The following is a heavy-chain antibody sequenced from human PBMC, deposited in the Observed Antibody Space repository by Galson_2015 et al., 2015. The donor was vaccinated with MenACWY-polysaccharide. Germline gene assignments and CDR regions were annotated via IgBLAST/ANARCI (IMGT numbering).Heavy chain of an antibody. CDR3: AKEWSSGWFVH. J-gene: IGHJ5*02. CDR1: GFTFNIYA. D-gene: IGHD3-22*01. V-gene: IGHV3-23*01. Sequence: SLRLSCAASGFTFNIYAMNWVRQAPGKGLEWVSGVSGSGSSTYYADSVKGRFTISRDNSKNALYLQMNSLRAEDTAIYYCAKEWSSGWFVHWGQGILVTVSS. CDR2: VSGSGSST.